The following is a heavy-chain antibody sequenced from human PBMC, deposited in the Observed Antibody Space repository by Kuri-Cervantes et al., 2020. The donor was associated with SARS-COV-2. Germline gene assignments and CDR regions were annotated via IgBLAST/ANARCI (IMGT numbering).Heavy chain of an antibody. CDR3: AKNYYYDSSGYYPFDY. J-gene: IGHJ4*02. CDR1: GFTFSSYG. V-gene: IGHV3-30*18. CDR2: ISYAGSNK. D-gene: IGHD3-22*01. Sequence: GGSLRVCCAASGFTFSSYGMHWVRQAPGKGLEWVAVISYAGSNKYYADTVKGRFTISRDNSKNTLYMQMNSLRAEDTAVYYCAKNYYYDSSGYYPFDYWGQGTMVTVSS.